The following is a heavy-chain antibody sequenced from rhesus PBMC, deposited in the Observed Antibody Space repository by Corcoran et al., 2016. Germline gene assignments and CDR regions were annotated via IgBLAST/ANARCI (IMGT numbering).Heavy chain of an antibody. CDR3: AREPYSGSWFDY. CDR2: SSGSGGST. J-gene: IGHJ4*01. Sequence: QLQLQESGPGLVKPSETLSLTCAVSGGSISSNYWSWIRQPPGKGLEWIGRSSGSGGSTDYNPSLKSRITISTDTSKNPFSLKLSSVTAANTAVYYCAREPYSGSWFDYWGQGVLVTVSS. CDR1: GGSISSNY. V-gene: IGHV4-173*01. D-gene: IGHD6-25*01.